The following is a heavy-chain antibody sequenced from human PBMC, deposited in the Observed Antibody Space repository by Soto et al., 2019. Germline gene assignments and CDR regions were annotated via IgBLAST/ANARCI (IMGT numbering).Heavy chain of an antibody. D-gene: IGHD2-15*01. V-gene: IGHV1-69*06. CDR1: GGTFSSYA. Sequence: ASVQVSCKASGGTFSSYAISWVRQAPGQGLEWMGGIIPIFGTANYAQKFQGRVTITADKSTSTAYMELSSLRSEDTSVYYCARGCGGGSCNYYGMDVWGQGTTVTVSS. CDR2: IIPIFGTA. CDR3: ARGCGGGSCNYYGMDV. J-gene: IGHJ6*02.